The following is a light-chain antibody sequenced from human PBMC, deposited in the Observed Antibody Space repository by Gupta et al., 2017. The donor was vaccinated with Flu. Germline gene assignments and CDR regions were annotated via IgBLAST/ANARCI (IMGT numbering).Light chain of an antibody. V-gene: IGKV3-20*01. CDR2: GAS. Sequence: VLTQSPGTLSLSPGERATLSCRASQSVSSSYLAWYQLKPGRAPRLLIHGASSRATGIPDRFSGSGSGTDFTLIISRLEPEDFAVYYCQHYGSSPETFGQGTKVESK. J-gene: IGKJ1*01. CDR1: QSVSSSY. CDR3: QHYGSSPET.